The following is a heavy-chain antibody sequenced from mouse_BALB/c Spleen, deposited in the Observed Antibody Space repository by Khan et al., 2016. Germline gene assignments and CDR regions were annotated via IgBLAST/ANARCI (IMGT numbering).Heavy chain of an antibody. J-gene: IGHJ4*01. CDR1: GFNIKDYY. CDR2: IDPENGDT. V-gene: IGHV14-4*02. CDR3: NASDYNAMDY. Sequence: EVQLQESGAELVRSGASVKLSCTASGFNIKDYYMHWVKQRPEQGLEWIGWIDPENGDTEYAPKFQGKATMTADTSSNTAYLQLSSLTSEDTAVYSCNASDYNAMDYWGQGTSVTVSS.